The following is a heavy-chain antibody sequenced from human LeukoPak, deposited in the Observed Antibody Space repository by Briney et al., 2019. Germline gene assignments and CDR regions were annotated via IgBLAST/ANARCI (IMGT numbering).Heavy chain of an antibody. CDR3: ARFPFYNSRSLDY. Sequence: SQTLSLTCTVSGGSISSDTFYWNWIRQPAGRGLEWIGRIYTRGSTYYNPSLKSRVTISVDTSKNQFSLKLRSVTAADTAVYYCARFPFYNSRSLDYWGLGTLVTVSS. CDR2: IYTRGST. V-gene: IGHV4-61*02. CDR1: GGSISSDTFY. J-gene: IGHJ4*02. D-gene: IGHD1-1*01.